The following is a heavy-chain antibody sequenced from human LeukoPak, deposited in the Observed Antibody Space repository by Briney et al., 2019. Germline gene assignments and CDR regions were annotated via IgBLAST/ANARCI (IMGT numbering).Heavy chain of an antibody. CDR3: TTLSSFGWAPYYYYYMDV. Sequence: AGGSLRLSCAASGFTFSNAWMSWVRQAPGKGLEWVGRIKSKTDGGTTDYAAPVKGRFTISRDDSKNTLYLQMNSLKTEDTAVYYCTTLSSFGWAPYYYYYMDVWGKGTTVTVSS. D-gene: IGHD3-10*01. CDR1: GFTFSNAW. J-gene: IGHJ6*03. CDR2: IKSKTDGGTT. V-gene: IGHV3-15*01.